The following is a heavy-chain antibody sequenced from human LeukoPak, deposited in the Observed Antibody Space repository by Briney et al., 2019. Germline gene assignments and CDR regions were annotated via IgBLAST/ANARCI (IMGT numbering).Heavy chain of an antibody. J-gene: IGHJ4*02. V-gene: IGHV3-74*01. CDR3: ARVWSWSYDY. D-gene: IGHD2-8*02. Sequence: GGSLRLSCAASGFTFSSYCMNWVRQAPGKGLVWVSRINSNGSSTCYADSVKSRFTISRNNAKNTLYLQMNSLIAEDKAVYYCARVWSWSYDYWGQGTLVTVPS. CDR2: INSNGSST. CDR1: GFTFSSYC.